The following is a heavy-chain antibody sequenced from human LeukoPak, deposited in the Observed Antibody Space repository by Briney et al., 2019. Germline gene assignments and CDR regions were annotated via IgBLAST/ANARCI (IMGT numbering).Heavy chain of an antibody. CDR3: AREGVSGYGDYGMDV. CDR2: ISSSSSYI. CDR1: GFTFSSYS. V-gene: IGHV3-21*04. Sequence: GGSLRLSCAASGFTFSSYSMNWVRQAPGKGLEWVSSISSSSSYIYYADSVKGRFTISRDNAKNSLYLQMNSLRAEDTAVYYCAREGVSGYGDYGMDVWGQGTTVTVSS. J-gene: IGHJ6*02. D-gene: IGHD6-25*01.